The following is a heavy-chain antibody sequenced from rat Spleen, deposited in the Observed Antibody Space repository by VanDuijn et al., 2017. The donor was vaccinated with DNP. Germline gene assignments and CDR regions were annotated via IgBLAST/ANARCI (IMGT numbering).Heavy chain of an antibody. CDR2: IWGDGST. Sequence: QVQLKESGPGLVQPSQTLSLTCTVSGFSLTSYGVHWVRQAPGKGLEWMGIIWGDGSTNYNSALKSRLSISRDTSKSQVFLTMNSLQTDDTAVYYCAETGFDYWGQGVMVTVSS. J-gene: IGHJ2*01. V-gene: IGHV2-77*01. CDR3: AETGFDY. D-gene: IGHD4-3*01. CDR1: GFSLTSYG.